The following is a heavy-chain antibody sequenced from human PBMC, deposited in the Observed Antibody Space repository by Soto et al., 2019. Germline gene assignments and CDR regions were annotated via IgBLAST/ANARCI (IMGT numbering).Heavy chain of an antibody. CDR1: GGSISSGGYY. D-gene: IGHD3-10*01. CDR3: ARGSLKHIGAGWYFDY. CDR2: IYYSGST. J-gene: IGHJ4*02. Sequence: QVQLQESGPGLVKPSQTLSLTCTVSGGSISSGGYYWSWIRQHPGKGLEWIGYIYYSGSTYYNPSLKSRVTISVDTSKNQFSLKLSSVTAADTAVYYCARGSLKHIGAGWYFDYWGQGTLVTVSS. V-gene: IGHV4-31*03.